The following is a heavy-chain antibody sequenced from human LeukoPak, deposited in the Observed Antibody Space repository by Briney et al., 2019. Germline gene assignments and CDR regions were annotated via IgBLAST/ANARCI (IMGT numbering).Heavy chain of an antibody. CDR1: CGSISSGGYY. Sequence: SETLSLTCTVSCGSISSGGYYWSWIRQHPGKGLEWIGYIYYSGSTYYNPSLKSRVTISVDTSKNQFSLKLSSVTAADTAVYYCARDSGVADYYGSGGYNWFDPWGQGTLVTVSS. D-gene: IGHD3-10*01. V-gene: IGHV4-31*03. CDR3: ARDSGVADYYGSGGYNWFDP. CDR2: IYYSGST. J-gene: IGHJ5*02.